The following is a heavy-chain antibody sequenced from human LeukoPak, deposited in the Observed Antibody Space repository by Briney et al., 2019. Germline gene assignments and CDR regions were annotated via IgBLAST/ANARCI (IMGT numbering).Heavy chain of an antibody. V-gene: IGHV4-38-2*02. D-gene: IGHD2-21*01. CDR2: IYHSGSS. J-gene: IGHJ3*01. CDR3: ARELAYCGGDCYLAAFDL. Sequence: SETLSLTCSVFGYSINSGYYWGWIRQPPGKGLEWIGSIYHSGSSYYNPSLKSRVTISVDTSKNQFSLKLSSVTATDTAVYYCARELAYCGGDCYLAAFDLWGQGTMVTVSS. CDR1: GYSINSGYY.